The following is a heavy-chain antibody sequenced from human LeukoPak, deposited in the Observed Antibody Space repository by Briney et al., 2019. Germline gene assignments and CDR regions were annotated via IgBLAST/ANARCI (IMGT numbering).Heavy chain of an antibody. CDR3: ARGLLKAHSGYDSRDY. CDR2: ISWNSGSI. D-gene: IGHD5-12*01. V-gene: IGHV3-9*01. J-gene: IGHJ4*02. CDR1: GFTFDDYA. Sequence: PGGSPRLSCAASGFTFDDYAMHWVRQAPGKGLEWVSGISWNSGSIGYADSVKGRFTISRDNAKNSLYLQMNSLRAEDTALYYCARGLLKAHSGYDSRDYWGQGTLVTVSS.